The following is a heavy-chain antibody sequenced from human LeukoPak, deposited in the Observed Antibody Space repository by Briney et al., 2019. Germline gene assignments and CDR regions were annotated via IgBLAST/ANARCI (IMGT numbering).Heavy chain of an antibody. V-gene: IGHV3-30*18. CDR2: ISYDGSNK. CDR1: GFTFSSYG. CDR3: AKGSSSLDYYGMDV. D-gene: IGHD6-13*01. Sequence: SLRLSXAASGFTFSSYGMHWVRQAPGKGLEWVAVISYDGSNKYYADSVKGRFTISRDNSKNTLYLQMNSLRAEDTAVYYCAKGSSSLDYYGMDVWGQGTTVTVSS. J-gene: IGHJ6*02.